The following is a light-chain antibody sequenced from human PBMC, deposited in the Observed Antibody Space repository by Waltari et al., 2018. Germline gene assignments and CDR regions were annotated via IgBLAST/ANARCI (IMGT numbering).Light chain of an antibody. Sequence: DIVMTQSPDSLAVSLGERATINCTSSQSILFSSNNKNYLAWYKQKPGQPPKPLISWASTRESGVPDRFSGSGSGTDFTLTINSLQPEDVALYYCQQYYTTLTFGGGTKVGIK. J-gene: IGKJ4*01. CDR3: QQYYTTLT. V-gene: IGKV4-1*01. CDR2: WAS. CDR1: QSILFSSNNKNY.